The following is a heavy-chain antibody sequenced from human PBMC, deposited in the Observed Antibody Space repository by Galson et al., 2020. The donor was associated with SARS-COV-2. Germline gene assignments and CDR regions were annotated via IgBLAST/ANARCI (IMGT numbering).Heavy chain of an antibody. CDR3: AKDRAVTFLGQGGFNFDS. CDR2: ISYGSTYI. D-gene: IGHD4-17*01. CDR1: GFTFGDYN. V-gene: IGHV3-21*01. J-gene: IGHJ4*02. Sequence: GESLKISCAASGFTFGDYNMNWVRQAPGKGLEWVSSISYGSTYIYYADSVRGRFTISRDNAWNSLFLQMNSLRDEDTAVYYCAKDRAVTFLGQGGFNFDSWGQGTLVTVSS.